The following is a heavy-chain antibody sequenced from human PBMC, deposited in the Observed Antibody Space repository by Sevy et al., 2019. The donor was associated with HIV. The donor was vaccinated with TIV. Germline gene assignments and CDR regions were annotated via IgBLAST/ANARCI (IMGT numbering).Heavy chain of an antibody. CDR3: ARDVGEVTADY. D-gene: IGHD2-21*02. J-gene: IGHJ4*02. Sequence: GGSLRLSCAASGFTFSSYAMHWVRQAPGKGLGWVAVISYDGSNKYYADSVKGRFTISRDNSKNTLYLQMNSLRAEDTAVYYCARDVGEVTADYWGQGTLVTVSS. CDR1: GFTFSSYA. V-gene: IGHV3-30-3*01. CDR2: ISYDGSNK.